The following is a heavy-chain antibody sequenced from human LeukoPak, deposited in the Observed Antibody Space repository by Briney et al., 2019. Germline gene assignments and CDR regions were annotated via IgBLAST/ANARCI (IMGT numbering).Heavy chain of an antibody. CDR1: GIIVSSNY. CDR2: IYSGGGT. CDR3: ARVNSGSFTFDY. Sequence: GFLRLSCAASGIIVSSNYMSWVRQAPGKGLEWVSVIYSGGGTYYADSVRGRFTISRDNSKNTLYLQMNSLRAEDTAVYYCARVNSGSFTFDYWGQGTLVTVSS. J-gene: IGHJ4*02. V-gene: IGHV3-53*01. D-gene: IGHD1-26*01.